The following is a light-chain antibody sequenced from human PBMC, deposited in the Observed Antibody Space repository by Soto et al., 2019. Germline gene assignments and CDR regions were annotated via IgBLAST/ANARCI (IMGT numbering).Light chain of an antibody. CDR1: QSVSNN. V-gene: IGKV3-15*01. CDR3: QQYNDWLWT. J-gene: IGKJ1*01. Sequence: EIVMTQSPATLSVSPGERATLSFRASQSVSNNLAWYQHIPSQAPRLLIYGTSTRATGIPARFSGSGSGTEFTLTISSLQSEDFAVYYCQQYNDWLWTFGQGTKVDIK. CDR2: GTS.